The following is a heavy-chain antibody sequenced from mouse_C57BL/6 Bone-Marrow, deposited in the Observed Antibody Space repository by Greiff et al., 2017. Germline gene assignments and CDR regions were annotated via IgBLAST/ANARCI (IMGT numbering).Heavy chain of an antibody. V-gene: IGHV2-6-1*01. CDR3: ARHSSPNCDEAYAMDY. Sequence: QVQLKESGPGLVAPSQSLSITCTVSGFSLTSYGVHWVRQPPGKGLEWLVVIWSDGSTTNNSALKSRLSISKDNSKSQVFLKMNSLQTDDTAMYYCARHSSPNCDEAYAMDYWGQGTSVTVSS. J-gene: IGHJ4*01. CDR2: IWSDGST. D-gene: IGHD4-1*01. CDR1: GFSLTSYG.